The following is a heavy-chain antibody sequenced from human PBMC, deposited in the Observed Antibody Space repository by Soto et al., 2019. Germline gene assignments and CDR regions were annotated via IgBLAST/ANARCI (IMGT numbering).Heavy chain of an antibody. V-gene: IGHV4-4*02. CDR1: SGSISSSDW. Sequence: QVHLEESGPGLVKPSGTLSLTCAVSSGSISSSDWWTWVRQPPGKGLEWIGEINHRGTTNSNPSRKSRAIISADKSQNPFSLRLTSVTVADTAVYYCAGETRGTIHPYYCYMDVWGKGATVTVSS. D-gene: IGHD1-7*01. J-gene: IGHJ6*03. CDR2: INHRGTT. CDR3: AGETRGTIHPYYCYMDV.